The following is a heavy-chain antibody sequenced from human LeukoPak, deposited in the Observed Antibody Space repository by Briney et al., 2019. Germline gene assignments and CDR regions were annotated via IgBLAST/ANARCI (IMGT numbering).Heavy chain of an antibody. CDR3: ARHAVLRFLEWLLPTDY. Sequence: WGSLRLSCAASGFTFSSYSMNWVRQAPGKGLEWVSSISSSSSYIYYADSVKGRFTISRDNAKNSLYLQMNSPRAEDTAVYYCARHAVLRFLEWLLPTDYWGQGTQVTVSS. J-gene: IGHJ4*02. CDR1: GFTFSSYS. V-gene: IGHV3-21*01. CDR2: ISSSSSYI. D-gene: IGHD3-3*01.